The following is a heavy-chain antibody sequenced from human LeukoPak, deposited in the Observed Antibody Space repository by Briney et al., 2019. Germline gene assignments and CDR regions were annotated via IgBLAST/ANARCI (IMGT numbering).Heavy chain of an antibody. CDR1: GYTFTSYG. Sequence: ASVKVSCKASGYTFTSYGISWVRQAPGQGLEWMGWISAYNGNTNYAQKLQGRVTMTTDTSTSTAYMELRSLGSDDTAVYYCARDSPIAAAVYYYYGMDVWGQGTTVTVSS. CDR3: ARDSPIAAAVYYYYGMDV. J-gene: IGHJ6*02. V-gene: IGHV1-18*01. CDR2: ISAYNGNT. D-gene: IGHD6-25*01.